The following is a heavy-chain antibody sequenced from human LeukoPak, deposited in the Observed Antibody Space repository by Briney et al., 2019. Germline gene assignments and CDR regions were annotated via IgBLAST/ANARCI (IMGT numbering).Heavy chain of an antibody. D-gene: IGHD2-15*01. Sequence: PSETLSLTCAVSGGSISSGGYSWSWIRQPPGKGLEWIGYIYHSGSTYYNPSLKSRVTISVDRSKNQFSLKLSSVTAADTAVYYCARGSIVVVVAGKPRSKSFQHWGQGTLVTVSS. J-gene: IGHJ1*01. CDR3: ARGSIVVVVAGKPRSKSFQH. CDR1: GGSISSGGYS. V-gene: IGHV4-30-2*01. CDR2: IYHSGST.